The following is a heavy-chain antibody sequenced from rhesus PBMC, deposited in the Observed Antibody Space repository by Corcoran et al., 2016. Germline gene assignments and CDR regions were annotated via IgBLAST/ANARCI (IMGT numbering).Heavy chain of an antibody. D-gene: IGHD3-28*01. CDR3: ARADYYDSGYYNPYFDC. V-gene: IGHV4-169*01. CDR1: GGSISSSY. CDR2: IYGNGSST. Sequence: QLQLQESGPGLVKPSETLSVTCAVSGGSISSSYWSWIRQAPGKGLEWIGYIYGNGSSTNYNPSLKSRVTRSVDTSKNQLSLKLSSVTTADTAVYYCARADYYDSGYYNPYFDCWGQGVLVTVSS. J-gene: IGHJ4*01.